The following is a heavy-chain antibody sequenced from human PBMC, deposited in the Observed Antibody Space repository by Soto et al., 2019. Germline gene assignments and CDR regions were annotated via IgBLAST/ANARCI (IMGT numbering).Heavy chain of an antibody. D-gene: IGHD3-22*01. CDR1: GFTFSNAW. CDR3: TTSLHYYDSPGNDY. J-gene: IGHJ4*02. CDR2: IKSKTDGGTT. V-gene: IGHV3-15*01. Sequence: GGSLRLSCAASGFTFSNAWMSWVRQAPGKGLEWVGRIKSKTDGGTTDYAAPVKGRFTISRDDSKNTLYLQMNSLKTEDTAVYYCTTSLHYYDSPGNDYWGQGTLVTVSS.